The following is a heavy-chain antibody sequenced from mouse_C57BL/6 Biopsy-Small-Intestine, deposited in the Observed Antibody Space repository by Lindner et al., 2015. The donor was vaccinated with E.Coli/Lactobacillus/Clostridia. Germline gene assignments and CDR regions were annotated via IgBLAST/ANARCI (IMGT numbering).Heavy chain of an antibody. CDR1: GYTFTSQY. V-gene: IGHV1-53*01. CDR2: INPSGGNT. J-gene: IGHJ4*01. Sequence: SVKVSCKTSGYTFTSQYMHWVRQAPGQGLEWMGIINPSGGNTRYAEKFQGRVTMTRDTSTSTVDMELSSLTSEDTAVYYCARGYDHSGFYEYYLQDWGQGTLVTVSS. D-gene: IGHD2-3*01. CDR3: ARGYDHSGFYEYYLQD.